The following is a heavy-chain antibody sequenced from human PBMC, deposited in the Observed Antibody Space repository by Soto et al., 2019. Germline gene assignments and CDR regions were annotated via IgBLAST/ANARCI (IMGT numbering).Heavy chain of an antibody. D-gene: IGHD6-13*01. CDR3: AREGQPAAGTTPHN. J-gene: IGHJ4*02. CDR2: ISYDGGKK. CDR1: GFDFSSYA. Sequence: GGSLRLSCAASGFDFSSYAMHWVRQAPGKGLEWVAVISYDGGKKYYADSVKGRFTISRDNSQNTLYVEMTSLSAEDTAVYYCAREGQPAAGTTPHNWGQGTLVTVSS. V-gene: IGHV3-30*04.